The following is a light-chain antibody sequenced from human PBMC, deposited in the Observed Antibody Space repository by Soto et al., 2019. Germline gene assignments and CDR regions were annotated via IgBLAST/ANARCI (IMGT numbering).Light chain of an antibody. Sequence: IVLTQSPATLSVSPGERVTLSCRASENVGTNLAWYQQRPGQPPRLLIYGSSTRATGISATFSGSGSRTEFTLTLSSLQSEDSAVYYCQQYNNWGLSFGGGTRVEI. CDR1: ENVGTN. V-gene: IGKV3D-15*01. CDR3: QQYNNWGLS. CDR2: GSS. J-gene: IGKJ4*01.